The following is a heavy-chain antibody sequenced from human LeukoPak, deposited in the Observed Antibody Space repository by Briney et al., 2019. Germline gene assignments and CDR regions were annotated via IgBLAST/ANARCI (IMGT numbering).Heavy chain of an antibody. CDR2: ISHDGSEK. J-gene: IGHJ5*02. CDR3: AKDYLGSSKSLDT. V-gene: IGHV3-30*18. Sequence: PGGSLRLSCAASGFTFSNYGMHWVRQAPGKGVEWVTFISHDGSEKYYRDSVKGRFTISRDNSRNTLFLQMNRLRPEDTAVYYCAKDYLGSSKSLDTWGRGTLVTVSS. D-gene: IGHD6-13*01. CDR1: GFTFSNYG.